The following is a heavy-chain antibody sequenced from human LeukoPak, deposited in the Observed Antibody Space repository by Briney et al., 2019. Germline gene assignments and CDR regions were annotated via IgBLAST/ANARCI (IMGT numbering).Heavy chain of an antibody. CDR3: ARMSGSRLPGY. Sequence: PGGSLRLSCAASGFTFSSYDMNWVRQAPGKGLEWVSSISSASNYINYADSVKGRFTISRDNAKSSLYLQMNSLRAEDTAVYYCARMSGSRLPGYWGQGALVTVSS. V-gene: IGHV3-21*01. CDR2: ISSASNYI. CDR1: GFTFSSYD. D-gene: IGHD3-3*01. J-gene: IGHJ4*02.